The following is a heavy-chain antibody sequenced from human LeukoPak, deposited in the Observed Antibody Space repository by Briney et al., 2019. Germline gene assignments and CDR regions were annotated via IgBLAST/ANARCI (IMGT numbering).Heavy chain of an antibody. J-gene: IGHJ6*02. V-gene: IGHV3-30*18. CDR2: ISYDGSNK. Sequence: PGRSLRLSCAASGFTFSSYGMHWVRQAPGKGLEWVAVISYDGSNKYYADSVKGRFTISRDNSKNTLYLQMNSLRAEDTAMYYCAKDKAIGDDYYYYYGMDVWGQGTTVTVSS. CDR1: GFTFSSYG. D-gene: IGHD2-2*02. CDR3: AKDKAIGDDYYYYYGMDV.